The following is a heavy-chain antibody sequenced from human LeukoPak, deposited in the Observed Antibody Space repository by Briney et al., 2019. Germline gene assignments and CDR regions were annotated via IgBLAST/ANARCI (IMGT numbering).Heavy chain of an antibody. CDR2: IYLDGRA. CDR1: GFAVSSKY. CDR3: ARDAETSLAN. D-gene: IGHD5-24*01. J-gene: IGHJ4*02. V-gene: IGHV3-66*01. Sequence: GGSLRLSCAASGFAVSSKYMTWVRQAPGKGLEWVTVIYLDGRADYADSVKGRFTISSDNSKKTVYLQMNGLKDEDTAVYYCARDAETSLANWGQGTLVTVSP.